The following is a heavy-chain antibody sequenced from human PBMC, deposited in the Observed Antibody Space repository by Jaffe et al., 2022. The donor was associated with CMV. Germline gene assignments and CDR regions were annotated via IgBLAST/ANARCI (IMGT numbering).Heavy chain of an antibody. CDR3: ARVLSSSETYFKY. Sequence: QVQLVQSGAEVAKPGASVKVSCKASGYTFTYYYIHWVRQAPGQGPEWMGWIDPNTGGTNYTQKFQGRVTMARDTSITTAYMELSSLRSDDTAMYYCARVLSSSETYFKYWGQGTLVTVSS. CDR2: IDPNTGGT. CDR1: GYTFTYYY. D-gene: IGHD6-6*01. J-gene: IGHJ4*02. V-gene: IGHV1-2*02.